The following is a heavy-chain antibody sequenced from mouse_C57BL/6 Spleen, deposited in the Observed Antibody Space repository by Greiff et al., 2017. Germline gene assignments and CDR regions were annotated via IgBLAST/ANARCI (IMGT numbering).Heavy chain of an antibody. CDR2: INPSNGGT. D-gene: IGHD1-1*01. Sequence: QVQLKQPGTELVKPGASVKLSCKASGYTFTSYWMHWVKQRPGQGLEWIGNINPSNGGTNYNEKFKSKATLTVDKSSSTAYMQLSSLTSEDSAVYYCARGGYYGSGAMDYWGQGTSVTVSS. CDR1: GYTFTSYW. J-gene: IGHJ4*01. CDR3: ARGGYYGSGAMDY. V-gene: IGHV1-53*01.